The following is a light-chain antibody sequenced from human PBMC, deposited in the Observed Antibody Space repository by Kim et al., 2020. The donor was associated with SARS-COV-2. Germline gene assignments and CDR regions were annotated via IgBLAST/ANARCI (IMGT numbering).Light chain of an antibody. CDR3: NSYTSRTTWL. V-gene: IGLV2-14*03. CDR2: DVT. Sequence: QSITISCTGTSSDVGDYNYVSWYQHHPGKAPKLMIYDVTKRPSGVSNRFSGSKSGNTASLTISGLQTEDEAEYYCNSYTSRTTWLFGGGTQLTVL. J-gene: IGLJ3*02. CDR1: SSDVGDYNY.